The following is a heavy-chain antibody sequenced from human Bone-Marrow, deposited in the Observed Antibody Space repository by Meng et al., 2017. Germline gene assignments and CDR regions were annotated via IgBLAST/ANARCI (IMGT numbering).Heavy chain of an antibody. J-gene: IGHJ2*01. V-gene: IGHV1-69*13. CDR2: IIPIFGTA. D-gene: IGHD2-15*01. CDR3: ARGYCSGGSCYSGSYYWYFDL. CDR1: GGTFSSYA. Sequence: PVKVSCKASGGTFSSYAISWVRQAPGQGLEWMGGIIPIFGTANYAQKFQGRVTITADESTSTAYMELSSLRSEDTAVYYCARGYCSGGSCYSGSYYWYFDLWGRGTLVTVSS.